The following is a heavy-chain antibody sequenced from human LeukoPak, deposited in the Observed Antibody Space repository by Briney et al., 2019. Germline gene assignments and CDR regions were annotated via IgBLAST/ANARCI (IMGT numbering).Heavy chain of an antibody. CDR1: GFMFEHYA. CDR3: AKDGGSTLSYYFDW. Sequence: GGSLRLSCAGSGFMFEHYAMNWVRQAPGRGLEWVSVITGIGGGTYYAESVEGRFTVSRDNSKNTVYLQMNSLRADDTAVYYCAKDGGSTLSYYFDWWGQGTLVTVAS. V-gene: IGHV3-23*01. J-gene: IGHJ4*02. CDR2: ITGIGGGT. D-gene: IGHD3-10*01.